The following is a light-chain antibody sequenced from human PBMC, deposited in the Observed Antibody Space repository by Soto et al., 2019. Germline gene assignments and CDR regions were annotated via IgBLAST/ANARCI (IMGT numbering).Light chain of an antibody. CDR2: AAS. CDR1: QSISSY. CDR3: QQSYSTPYT. V-gene: IGKV1-39*01. Sequence: DIQMTQSPSSLSASVGDRVTITCRASQSISSYLNWYQQKPGKAPKLLIYAASSLQSGVPSRCRRGGSGKDFTLTISSLQPEDFATYYCQQSYSTPYTFGQGTKLEIK. J-gene: IGKJ2*01.